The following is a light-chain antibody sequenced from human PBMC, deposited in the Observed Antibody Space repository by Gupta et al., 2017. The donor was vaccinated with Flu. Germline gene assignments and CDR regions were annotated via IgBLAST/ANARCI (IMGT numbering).Light chain of an antibody. CDR1: SSDVGGYNY. CDR2: EVS. V-gene: IGLV2-14*01. CDR3: SSDTSSNTRV. Sequence: QSALTQPASVSGSPGQSVTISCTKTSSDVGGYNYVSWYQQHPGKAPKLMFYEVSNRPAGVSIRFSGSKAGNTASLTISGLEAEDEADYYCSSDTSSNTRVFGGGTKLTVL. J-gene: IGLJ2*01.